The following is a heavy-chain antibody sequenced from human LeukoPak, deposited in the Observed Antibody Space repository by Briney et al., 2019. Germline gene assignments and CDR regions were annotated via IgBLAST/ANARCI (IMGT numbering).Heavy chain of an antibody. CDR1: GYTFTSHG. J-gene: IGHJ4*02. D-gene: IGHD6-19*01. CDR2: ISAYNGNT. V-gene: IGHV1-18*01. CDR3: ARVPGYSSGWYPIDY. Sequence: ASVKVSCKASGYTFTSHGISWVRQAPGQGLEWMGWISAYNGNTNYAQKLQGRVTMTTDTSSSTVYMELRSLRPDDTAVYYCARVPGYSSGWYPIDYWGQGTLVTVSS.